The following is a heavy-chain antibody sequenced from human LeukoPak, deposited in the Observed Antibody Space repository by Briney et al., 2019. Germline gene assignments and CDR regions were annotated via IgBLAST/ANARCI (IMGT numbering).Heavy chain of an antibody. CDR3: ARGGYSYNYYYYGMDF. CDR2: MNPNSGNT. CDR1: GYTFTSYD. J-gene: IGHJ6*02. V-gene: IGHV1-8*01. Sequence: ASVKVSCKASGYTFTSYDINWVRQATGQGLEWMGWMNPNSGNTGYAQKFQGRVTMTRNTSISTAYMELSSLRSEDTAVYYCARGGYSYNYYYYGMDFWGQGTTVTVSS. D-gene: IGHD5-18*01.